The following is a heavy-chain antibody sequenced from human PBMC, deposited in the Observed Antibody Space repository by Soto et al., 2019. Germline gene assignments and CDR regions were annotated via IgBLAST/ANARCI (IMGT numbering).Heavy chain of an antibody. CDR1: AGTFSSYA. CDR3: ARGGDFWSGWDY. V-gene: IGHV1-69*12. J-gene: IGHJ4*02. D-gene: IGHD3-3*01. CDR2: IIPIFGTA. Sequence: QVQLVQSGAEVKKPGSSVKVSCKASAGTFSSYAISWVRQAPGQGLEWMGGIIPIFGTANYAQKFQGRVTITADESTSTAYMELSSRRSEDTAVYYCARGGDFWSGWDYWGQGTLLTVSS.